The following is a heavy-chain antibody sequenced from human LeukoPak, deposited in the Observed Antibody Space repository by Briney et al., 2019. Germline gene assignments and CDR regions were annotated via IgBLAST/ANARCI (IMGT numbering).Heavy chain of an antibody. CDR3: AKVLYYYDSSGYYYY. CDR1: GFTFSSYA. D-gene: IGHD3-22*01. Sequence: GGSLRLSCAASGFTFSSYAMSWVRQAPGKGLEWVSAISGSGGSTYYAGSVKGRFTISRDNSKSTLYLQMNSLRAEDTAVYYCAKVLYYYDSSGYYYYWGQGTLVTVSS. J-gene: IGHJ4*02. V-gene: IGHV3-23*01. CDR2: ISGSGGST.